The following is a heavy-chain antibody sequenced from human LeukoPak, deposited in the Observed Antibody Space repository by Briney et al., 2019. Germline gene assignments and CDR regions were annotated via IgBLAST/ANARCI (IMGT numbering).Heavy chain of an antibody. CDR3: AREGGGIDY. Sequence: PSETLSLTCAVSGGSISSGGYSWSWIRQPPGKGLEWIGYIYYSGSTYYNPSLKSRVTISVDTSKNQFSLKLSSVTAADTAVYYCAREGGGIDYWGQGTLVTVSS. CDR2: IYYSGST. D-gene: IGHD3-16*01. CDR1: GGSISSGGYS. V-gene: IGHV4-30-4*07. J-gene: IGHJ4*02.